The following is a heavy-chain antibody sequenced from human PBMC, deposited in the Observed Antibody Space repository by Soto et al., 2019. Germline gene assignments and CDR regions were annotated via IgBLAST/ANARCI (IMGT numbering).Heavy chain of an antibody. CDR1: GGSISSSNW. Sequence: SETLSLTCAVSGGSISSSNWWSWVRQPPGKGLEWIGEIYHSGSTNYNPSLKSRVTISMDKSKNQFSPKLNSVTAADTAVYYCASNQDFYDSSGYYYWGQGTLVTVSS. D-gene: IGHD3-22*01. CDR2: IYHSGST. CDR3: ASNQDFYDSSGYYY. J-gene: IGHJ4*02. V-gene: IGHV4-4*02.